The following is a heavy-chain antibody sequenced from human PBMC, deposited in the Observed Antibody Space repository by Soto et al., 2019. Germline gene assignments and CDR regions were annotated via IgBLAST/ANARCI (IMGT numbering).Heavy chain of an antibody. V-gene: IGHV4-39*01. Sequence: SETLSLTCTVSGGSISSSSYYWGWVRQPPGKGLEWIGSIYYSGSTYYNPSLKSRVTISVDTSKNQFSLKLSSVTAADTAVYYCARHVVGDGDYFDYWGQGTLVTVSS. CDR2: IYYSGST. CDR3: ARHVVGDGDYFDY. CDR1: GGSISSSSYY. D-gene: IGHD2-15*01. J-gene: IGHJ4*02.